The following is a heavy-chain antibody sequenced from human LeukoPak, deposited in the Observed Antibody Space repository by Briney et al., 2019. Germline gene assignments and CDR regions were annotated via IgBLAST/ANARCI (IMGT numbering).Heavy chain of an antibody. CDR1: GGSFSGYY. Sequence: PSETLSLTCAVYGGSFSGYYWSWIRQPPGKGLEWIGEINHSGSTNYNPSLKSRVTISVDTSKNQFSLKLSSVTATDTAVYYCARLQYCSGGSCYQTDYWGQGTLVTVSS. CDR3: ARLQYCSGGSCYQTDY. J-gene: IGHJ4*02. D-gene: IGHD2-15*01. CDR2: INHSGST. V-gene: IGHV4-34*01.